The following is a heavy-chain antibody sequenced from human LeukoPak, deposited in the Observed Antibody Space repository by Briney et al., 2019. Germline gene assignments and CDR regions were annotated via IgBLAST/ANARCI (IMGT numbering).Heavy chain of an antibody. V-gene: IGHV1-8*01. CDR3: ARDRDRNYDFWSGYYSYNWFDP. Sequence: GASVKVSCKASGYTFTNHDINWVRQASGQGLEWMGWMNPKSGNTGYLQKFQGRVTMTRDTSISTAYMELSRLRSDDTAVYYCARDRDRNYDFWSGYYSYNWFDPWGQGTLVTVSS. CDR1: GYTFTNHD. CDR2: MNPKSGNT. D-gene: IGHD3-3*01. J-gene: IGHJ5*02.